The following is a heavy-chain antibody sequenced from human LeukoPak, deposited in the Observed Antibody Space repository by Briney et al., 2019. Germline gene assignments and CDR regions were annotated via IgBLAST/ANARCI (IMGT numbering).Heavy chain of an antibody. CDR1: GGTFSSSA. D-gene: IGHD4-17*01. V-gene: IGHV1-69*05. J-gene: IGHJ4*02. CDR2: IIPIFGTA. Sequence: SVKVSCKASGGTFSSSAISWVRQAPGQGLEWMGGIIPIFGTANYAQKFQGRVTITTDESTSTAYMELSSLRSEDTAVYYCARNDYGDYALFGWGQGTLVTVSS. CDR3: ARNDYGDYALFG.